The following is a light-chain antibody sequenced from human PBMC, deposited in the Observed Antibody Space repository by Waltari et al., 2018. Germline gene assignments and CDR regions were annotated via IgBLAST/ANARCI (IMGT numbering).Light chain of an antibody. Sequence: DFVMTQSPLSLPVTPGEPASISCRSSQSLLHSNGYTYLDWYLQKPGQSPQLLIYLGSNRASGVPYRFSGSGSGTDFTLKISRVEVEDVGVYYCMQSLQTPFTFGPGTKVDVK. CDR2: LGS. J-gene: IGKJ3*01. CDR3: MQSLQTPFT. CDR1: QSLLHSNGYTY. V-gene: IGKV2-28*01.